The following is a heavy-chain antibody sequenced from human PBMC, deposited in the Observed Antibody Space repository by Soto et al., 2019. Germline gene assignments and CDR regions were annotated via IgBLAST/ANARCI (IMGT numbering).Heavy chain of an antibody. Sequence: GGSLRLSCAASGFTFSSYGMHWVRQVPCKGLEWVAVISYDGTKKYYADSVKGRFTISRDNSKNTLYLQMNSLGAEDSAVYYCAKDLVAARPSARLYYYYGMDVWGQGTTVTVSS. CDR1: GFTFSSYG. D-gene: IGHD6-6*01. J-gene: IGHJ6*02. CDR2: ISYDGTKK. CDR3: AKDLVAARPSARLYYYYGMDV. V-gene: IGHV3-30*18.